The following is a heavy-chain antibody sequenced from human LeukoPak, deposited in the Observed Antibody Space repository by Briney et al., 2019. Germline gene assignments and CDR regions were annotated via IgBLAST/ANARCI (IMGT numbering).Heavy chain of an antibody. J-gene: IGHJ6*02. D-gene: IGHD4-23*01. CDR2: IYTSGST. V-gene: IGHV4-61*02. CDR3: ASLGGSNSYYYGMDV. CDR1: GGSISSGSYY. Sequence: SQTLSLTCTVSGGSISSGSYYWSWIRQPAGKGLEWIGRIYTSGSTNYNPSLKSRVTISVDTSKNQFSLKLSSVTAADTAVYYCASLGGSNSYYYGMDVWGQGTTVTVSS.